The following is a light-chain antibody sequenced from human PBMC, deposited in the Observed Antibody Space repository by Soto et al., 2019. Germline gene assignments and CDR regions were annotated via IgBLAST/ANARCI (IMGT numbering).Light chain of an antibody. J-gene: IGKJ4*01. Sequence: DIVMTQSPLSLGVTPGEPASISCRSSQSLLYSDGDNYLDWYLQKPGQSPQLLIYLASNRASGVPARFSGSGSGTEFFLTISSLQSEDFAMYYCQHYNNWLGTFGGG. CDR2: LAS. CDR3: QHYNNWLGT. V-gene: IGKV2-28*01. CDR1: QSLLYSDGDNY.